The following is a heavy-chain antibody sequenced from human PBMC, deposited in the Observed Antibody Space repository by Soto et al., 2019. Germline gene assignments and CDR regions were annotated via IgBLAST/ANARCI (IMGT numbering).Heavy chain of an antibody. CDR3: AKDWPHSY. CDR1: GFTFSSNA. CDR2: ISGSGSST. V-gene: IGHV3-23*01. Sequence: EVQLLESGGGLVQPGGSLRLSCAASGFTFSSNAMSWVRQAPGKGLEWVSAISGSGSSTYYADSVKGRFTISRDNSKNTLYLQMNSLRAEDTAAYYCAKDWPHSYWGQGTLVTVSS. J-gene: IGHJ4*02.